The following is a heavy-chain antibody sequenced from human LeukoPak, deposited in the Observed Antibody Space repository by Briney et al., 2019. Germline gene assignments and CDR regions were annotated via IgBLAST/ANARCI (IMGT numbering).Heavy chain of an antibody. CDR2: IYYSGST. D-gene: IGHD6-19*01. Sequence: PSETLSLTCTVSGGSISSYYWSWIRQPPGKGLEWIGYIYYSGSTNYNPSLKSRVTISVDTSKNQFSLKLSSVTAADTAVYYCASFNSGWYDYWGQGTLVTVSS. CDR1: GGSISSYY. J-gene: IGHJ4*02. V-gene: IGHV4-59*01. CDR3: ASFNSGWYDY.